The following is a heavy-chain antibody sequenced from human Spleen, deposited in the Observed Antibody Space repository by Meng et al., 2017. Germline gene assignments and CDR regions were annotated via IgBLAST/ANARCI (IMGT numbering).Heavy chain of an antibody. J-gene: IGHJ3*01. Sequence: GGSLRLSCAATGFTFSSSSMTWVRQAPGKGLEWVSSIRSSNSYVYYVDSVKGRFTISRDNAKNSLYLQMNSLRAEDTAVYYCARRLPEGYDAFDLWGQGTMVTVSS. V-gene: IGHV3-21*01. CDR1: GFTFSSSS. CDR3: ARRLPEGYDAFDL. CDR2: IRSSNSYV. D-gene: IGHD1-1*01.